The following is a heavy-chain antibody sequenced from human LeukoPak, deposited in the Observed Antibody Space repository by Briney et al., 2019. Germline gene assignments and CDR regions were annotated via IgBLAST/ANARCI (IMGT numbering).Heavy chain of an antibody. V-gene: IGHV4-30-4*01. CDR3: ARGDIVVVPAAPGFDY. D-gene: IGHD2-2*01. J-gene: IGHJ4*02. CDR1: GGSTSSGDYY. Sequence: PSQTLSLTCTVSGGSTSSGDYYWSWIRQPPGKGLEWIGEINHSGSTNYNPSLKSRVTISVDTSKNQFSLKLSSVTAADTAVYYCARGDIVVVPAAPGFDYWGQGTLVTVSS. CDR2: INHSGST.